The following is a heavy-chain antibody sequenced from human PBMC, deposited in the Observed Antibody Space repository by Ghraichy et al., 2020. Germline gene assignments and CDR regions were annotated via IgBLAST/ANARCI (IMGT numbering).Heavy chain of an antibody. CDR3: ARGYCTNGVCYFDY. CDR2: ISSSSSTI. J-gene: IGHJ4*02. V-gene: IGHV3-48*02. D-gene: IGHD2-8*01. CDR1: GFTFSSYS. Sequence: SCAASGFTFSSYSMNWVRQAPGKGLEWVSYISSSSSTIYYADSVKGRFTISRDNAKNSLYLQMNSLRDEDTAVYYCARGYCTNGVCYFDYWGQGTLVTVSS.